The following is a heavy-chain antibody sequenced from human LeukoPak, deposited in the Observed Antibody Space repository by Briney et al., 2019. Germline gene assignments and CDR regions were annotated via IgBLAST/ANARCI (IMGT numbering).Heavy chain of an antibody. Sequence: GASVKVSCKASGYTFTDRYIHWVRQAPGQGLEWMGWINPDSGDTYYTQKFQGRITMTSDTSISTVYMELTRLTSDDTAVYYCARENIIGGIVDGEDYWGQGTLVTVSS. V-gene: IGHV1-2*02. CDR1: GYTFTDRY. J-gene: IGHJ4*02. CDR3: ARENIIGGIVDGEDY. CDR2: INPDSGDT. D-gene: IGHD3-16*01.